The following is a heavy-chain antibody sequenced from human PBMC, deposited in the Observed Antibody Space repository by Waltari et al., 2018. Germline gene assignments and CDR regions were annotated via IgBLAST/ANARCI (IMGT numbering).Heavy chain of an antibody. CDR1: AFTFSSYA. Sequence: QVQLVESGGGVGQPGRSLRLSCAASAFTFSSYALHWVRQAPGKGLEWVAVISYNARNIYYVDSVKGRFTISRDNSKKTLFLQMNSLRAEDTAIYYCARDYCDRTNCHGMDVWGQGTAVTVSS. J-gene: IGHJ6*02. V-gene: IGHV3-30*04. CDR3: ARDYCDRTNCHGMDV. D-gene: IGHD3-22*01. CDR2: ISYNARNI.